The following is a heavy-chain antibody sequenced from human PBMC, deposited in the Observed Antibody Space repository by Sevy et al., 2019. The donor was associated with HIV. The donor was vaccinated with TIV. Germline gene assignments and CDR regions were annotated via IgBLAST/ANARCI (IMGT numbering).Heavy chain of an antibody. CDR2: ISGSGGST. D-gene: IGHD1-26*01. CDR1: GFTFSSYA. J-gene: IGHJ4*02. V-gene: IGHV3-23*01. CDR3: PKGRTTTLYRVVTPTVVL. Sequence: GGSLRLSCAASGFTFSSYAMSWVRQAPGKGLEWVSAISGSGGSTYYADSVKGRFTISRDNSKNTLYLQMNSLRAEDTALHSCPKGRTTTLYRVVTPTVVLWGQGALVTVSS.